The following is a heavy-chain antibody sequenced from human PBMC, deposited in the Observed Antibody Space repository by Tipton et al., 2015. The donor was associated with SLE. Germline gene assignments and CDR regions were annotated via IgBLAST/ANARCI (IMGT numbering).Heavy chain of an antibody. V-gene: IGHV4-30-4*01. J-gene: IGHJ6*02. CDR1: GGSISSGDYY. Sequence: TLSLTCTVSGGSISSGDYYWSWIRQPPGKGLEWIGYIYYSGSTYYNPSLKSRVTISVDTSKNQFSLKLSSVTAADTAVYYCARSGQYYYALNVWGQGTTVTVSS. CDR3: ARSGQYYYALNV. CDR2: IYYSGST. D-gene: IGHD6-25*01.